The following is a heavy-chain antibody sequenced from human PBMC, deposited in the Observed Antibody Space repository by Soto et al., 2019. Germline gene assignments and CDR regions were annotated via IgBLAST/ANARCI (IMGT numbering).Heavy chain of an antibody. CDR2: ISYDGSDQ. V-gene: IGHV3-30*18. CDR3: AKDTGADY. CDR1: GFTFSSYG. J-gene: IGHJ4*02. Sequence: QVQLVESGGGVVQSGRSLRLSCAASGFTFSSYGMYWVRQAPGKGLEWVARISYDGSDQFYGDSVKGRFTISRDNSKNILYVQMNSLRSEDTAVYYCAKDTGADYWGQGTVVTVSA. D-gene: IGHD3-10*01.